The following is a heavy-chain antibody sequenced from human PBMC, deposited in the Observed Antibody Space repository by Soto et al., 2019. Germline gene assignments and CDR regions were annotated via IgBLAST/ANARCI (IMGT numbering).Heavy chain of an antibody. CDR1: GGSISSSSYY. V-gene: IGHV4-39*01. CDR3: AGQQGGYSYGKRAKNDWFDP. Sequence: QLQLQESGPGLVKPSETLSLTCTVSGGSISSSSYYWGWIRQPPGKGLEWNGSIYYSGSTYYNPSLKRPVNITLDTSKDHFSLKVGSVTAATTAVDYCAGQQGGYSYGKRAKNDWFDPWGQGTLVTVSS. J-gene: IGHJ5*02. D-gene: IGHD5-18*01. CDR2: IYYSGST.